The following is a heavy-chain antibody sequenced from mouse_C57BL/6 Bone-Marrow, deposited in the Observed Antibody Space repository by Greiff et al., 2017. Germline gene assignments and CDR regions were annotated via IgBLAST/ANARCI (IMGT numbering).Heavy chain of an antibody. CDR1: GFTFSSYG. J-gene: IGHJ3*01. CDR3: ARHLLRSPFAY. Sequence: EVQVVESGGDLMKPGGSLKLSCAASGFTFSSYGMSWVRQTPDKRLEWVATISSGGSYTYYPDSVKGRFTISRDNAKNTLYLQMSSLKSEDTAMYYCARHLLRSPFAYWGQGTLVTVSA. D-gene: IGHD1-1*01. CDR2: ISSGGSYT. V-gene: IGHV5-6*01.